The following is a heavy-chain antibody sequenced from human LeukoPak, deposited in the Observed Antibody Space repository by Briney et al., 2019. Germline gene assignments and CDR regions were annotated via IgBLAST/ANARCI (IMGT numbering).Heavy chain of an antibody. J-gene: IGHJ3*02. CDR1: GYSFTSHW. CDR3: ARKAYYYDSSGYFTDEAAFDI. D-gene: IGHD3-22*01. V-gene: IGHV5-51*01. Sequence: GESLKISCKGSGYSFTSHWIGWVRQMPGKGLEWMGIIYPGDSDTRYSPSLQGQVTISADKSISTAYLQWSSLKASDTAMYYCARKAYYYDSSGYFTDEAAFDIWGQGTMVTVSS. CDR2: IYPGDSDT.